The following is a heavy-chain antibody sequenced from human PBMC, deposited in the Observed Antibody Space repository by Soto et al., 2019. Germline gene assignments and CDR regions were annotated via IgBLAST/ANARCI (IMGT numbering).Heavy chain of an antibody. J-gene: IGHJ4*02. CDR3: ARDGSGRSRDH. CDR1: GFTFSACS. Sequence: EVQLVESGGGLVKPGGSLRLSCAVSGFTFSACSMNWVRQAPGKGLEWVSSISSNSRYIYYADSVKGRFTISRDNAKNSLYLQMNSLRAEDTAVYYCARDGSGRSRDHWGQGTLVTVSS. V-gene: IGHV3-21*01. D-gene: IGHD6-19*01. CDR2: ISSNSRYI.